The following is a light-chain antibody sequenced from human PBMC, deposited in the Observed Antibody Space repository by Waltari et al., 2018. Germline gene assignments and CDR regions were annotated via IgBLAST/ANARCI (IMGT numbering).Light chain of an antibody. Sequence: LTPPSPLSGSSGQSITLSCTGTSSDVGGYNYVSWYQQHPGKAPKLMIYDVSKRPSGVSNRFSGSKSGNTASLTISGLQAEDEADYYCSSYTSSSPYVFGTGTKVTVL. CDR1: SSDVGGYNY. CDR2: DVS. J-gene: IGLJ1*01. CDR3: SSYTSSSPYV. V-gene: IGLV2-14*01.